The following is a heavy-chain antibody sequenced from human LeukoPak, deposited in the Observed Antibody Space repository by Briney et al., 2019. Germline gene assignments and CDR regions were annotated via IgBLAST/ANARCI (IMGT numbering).Heavy chain of an antibody. D-gene: IGHD6-19*01. CDR3: ARGPLGSGWHEYFQH. CDR2: ISSSSSYI. J-gene: IGHJ1*01. CDR1: GFTFSTYS. V-gene: IGHV3-21*01. Sequence: GGSLRLSCAASGFTFSTYSMNWVRQAPGKGLEWVSSISSSSSYIYYAESVKGRFTISRDNAKNSVYLQVNTLGAEDTAVYYCARGPLGSGWHEYFQHWGQGTLVTVSS.